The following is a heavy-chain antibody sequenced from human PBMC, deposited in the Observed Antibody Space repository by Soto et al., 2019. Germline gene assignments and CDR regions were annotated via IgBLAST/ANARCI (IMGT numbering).Heavy chain of an antibody. CDR2: ISYSGST. CDR3: ARGRYASGWFDF. CDR1: GGSISSYY. D-gene: IGHD6-19*01. Sequence: QVQLQESGPGLVKPSETLSLTCTVSGGSISSYYWSWIRQPPGKGLEWIGYISYSGSTDYNPTLKSRVTISVDTSKNQFSLRLNSVTAADTGEYYCARGRYASGWFDFWGQGALVTVSS. V-gene: IGHV4-59*01. J-gene: IGHJ4*02.